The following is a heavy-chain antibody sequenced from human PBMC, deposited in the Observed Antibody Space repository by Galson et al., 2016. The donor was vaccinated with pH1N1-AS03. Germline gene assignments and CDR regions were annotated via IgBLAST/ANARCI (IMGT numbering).Heavy chain of an antibody. J-gene: IGHJ6*02. Sequence: SVKVSCKASGGTFSSHAVSWVRQAPGQGLEWTGGIIPIFGTTNYAQNFQGRVTITEDKSTSTVYMELSSLTSEAPAVFYCARGGESKGFDDLSSPYQKYYYCLLDVWGQGTTVTVSS. CDR2: IIPIFGTT. D-gene: IGHD3-3*01. CDR3: ARGGESKGFDDLSSPYQKYYYCLLDV. CDR1: GGTFSSHA. V-gene: IGHV1-69*06.